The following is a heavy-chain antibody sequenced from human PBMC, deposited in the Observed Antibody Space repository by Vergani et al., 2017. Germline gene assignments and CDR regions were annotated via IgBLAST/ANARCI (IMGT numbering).Heavy chain of an antibody. V-gene: IGHV3-30-3*01. CDR1: GFTFSSYA. Sequence: QVQLVESGGGVVQPGRSLRLSCAASGFTFSSYAMHWVRQAPGKGLEWVAVISYDGSNKYYADSVKGRFTISRDNSKNSLYLQMNSLRAEDTAVYYCARDRTARMWLGPAGTGEDAFDIWGQGTMVTVSS. CDR3: ARDRTARMWLGPAGTGEDAFDI. D-gene: IGHD3-16*01. J-gene: IGHJ3*02. CDR2: ISYDGSNK.